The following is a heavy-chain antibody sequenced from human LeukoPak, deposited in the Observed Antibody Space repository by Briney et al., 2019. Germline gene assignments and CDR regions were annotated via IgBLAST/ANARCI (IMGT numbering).Heavy chain of an antibody. Sequence: GASVKVSCKASGYTFTGYYMHWVRQAPGQGLEWMGWINPNSGGTNYAQKFQGRVTMTRNTSISTAYMELSSLRSEDTAVYYCARGFGLDYGDLFDYWGQGTLVTVSS. CDR1: GYTFTGYY. V-gene: IGHV1-2*02. D-gene: IGHD4-17*01. CDR3: ARGFGLDYGDLFDY. CDR2: INPNSGGT. J-gene: IGHJ4*02.